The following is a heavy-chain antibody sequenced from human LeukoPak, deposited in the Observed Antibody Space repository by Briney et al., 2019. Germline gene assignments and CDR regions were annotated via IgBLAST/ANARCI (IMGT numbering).Heavy chain of an antibody. CDR3: VVATITLRDY. J-gene: IGHJ4*02. CDR1: GGSFSGYY. V-gene: IGHV4-34*01. CDR2: INHSGST. Sequence: SETLSLTCAVYGGSFSGYYWSWIRQPPGKGLEWIGEINHSGSTNYNPSLKSRVTMSVDTSKNQFSLELSSVTAADTAVYYCVVATITLRDYWGQGTLVTVSS. D-gene: IGHD5-24*01.